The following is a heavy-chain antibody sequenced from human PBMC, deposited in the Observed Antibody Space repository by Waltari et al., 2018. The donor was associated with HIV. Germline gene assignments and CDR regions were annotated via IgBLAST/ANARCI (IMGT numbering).Heavy chain of an antibody. J-gene: IGHJ6*03. CDR2: MNPNSGNT. V-gene: IGHV1-8*01. CDR1: GYTFTSYD. Sequence: QVQLVQSGAEVKKPGASVKVSCKASGYTFTSYDINWVRQATGQGREWMGWMNPNSGNTGYAQKFQGRVTMTRNTSISTAYMELSSLRSEDTAVYYCARVGSGTFYYYYYMDVWGKGTTVTVSS. CDR3: ARVGSGTFYYYYYMDV. D-gene: IGHD3-10*01.